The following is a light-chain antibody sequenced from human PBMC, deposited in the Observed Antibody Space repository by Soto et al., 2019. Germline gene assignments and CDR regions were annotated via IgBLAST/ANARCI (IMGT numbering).Light chain of an antibody. V-gene: IGKV1-39*01. J-gene: IGKJ2*01. Sequence: DIPMTQSPSSLSAAVGDSVTITCRASQGINKYLIWYHQTPGKAPKLLVFATSTLHNGVPSRFSGSRSGTEFSLTITSLQPEDCATYYCQQSYSSPYTFGQGTKLEIK. CDR1: QGINKY. CDR2: ATS. CDR3: QQSYSSPYT.